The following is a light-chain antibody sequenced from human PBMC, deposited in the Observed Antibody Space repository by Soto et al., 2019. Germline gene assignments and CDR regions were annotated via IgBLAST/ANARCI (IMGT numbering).Light chain of an antibody. CDR1: QSVSIY. CDR2: DAS. Sequence: EIVLTQSPATLSLSPGERATLSCRASQSVSIYLAWYQQKPGQAPRLLIYDASNRATGIPARFSGSGSGTDFTLTISSLEPEDFAVYYCQQRSNWPPLITFGQGTRLEIK. V-gene: IGKV3-11*01. CDR3: QQRSNWPPLIT. J-gene: IGKJ5*01.